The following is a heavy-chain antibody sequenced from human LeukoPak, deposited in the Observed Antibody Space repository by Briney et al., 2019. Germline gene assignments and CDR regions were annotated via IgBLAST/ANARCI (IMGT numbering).Heavy chain of an antibody. D-gene: IGHD1-7*01. CDR3: ARVAGMTGTNWVRLDHFDF. V-gene: IGHV1-2*06. CDR1: GYAFTGYY. Sequence: GGSVRVSCKTSGYAFTGYYINWVRQAPGQGLEWMGRINLNSGDTNFAQTFQGRFTMTRDKSISTAYMRLTRLSSDNRAVYYCARVAGMTGTNWVRLDHFDFWGQGTLVTVSS. J-gene: IGHJ4*02. CDR2: INLNSGDT.